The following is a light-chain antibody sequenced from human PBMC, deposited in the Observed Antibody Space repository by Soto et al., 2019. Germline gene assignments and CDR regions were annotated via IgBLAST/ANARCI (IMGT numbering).Light chain of an antibody. Sequence: EILMTQSPATLSVSPGERATISCRTSQSVSSNLAWYQQKPGQAPRLLIYGASTRATGIPARFSGSGSGTDFTLTISSLQSEDCAVYYCQHYNIWPWTFGQGTKVEIK. CDR3: QHYNIWPWT. V-gene: IGKV3-15*01. CDR2: GAS. CDR1: QSVSSN. J-gene: IGKJ1*01.